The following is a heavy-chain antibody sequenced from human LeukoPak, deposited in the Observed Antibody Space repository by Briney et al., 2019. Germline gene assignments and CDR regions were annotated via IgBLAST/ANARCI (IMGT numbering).Heavy chain of an antibody. CDR3: ATATAGGHIAVAGTRYYFDY. D-gene: IGHD6-19*01. CDR1: GYTLTELS. J-gene: IGHJ4*02. CDR2: FDPEDGET. V-gene: IGHV1-24*01. Sequence: GASVKVSCKVSGYTLTELSMHWVRQAPGKGLERMGGFDPEDGETIYAQKFQGRVTMTEDTSTDTAYMELSSLRSEDTAVYCCATATAGGHIAVAGTRYYFDYWGQGTLVTVSS.